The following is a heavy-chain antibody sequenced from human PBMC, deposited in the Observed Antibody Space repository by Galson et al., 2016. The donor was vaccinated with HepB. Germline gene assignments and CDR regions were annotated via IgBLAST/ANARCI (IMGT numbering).Heavy chain of an antibody. CDR1: GFTFSTYA. D-gene: IGHD1-26*01. Sequence: SLRLSCAVSGFTFSTYAMHWVRQSPGKGLEWVAVISHDGSNKFYADSVKGRFTISRDSPKNTLFLQMNSLRAEDTAIFYCARDQWASGMDVWGQGTTVTVS. V-gene: IGHV3-30-3*01. CDR3: ARDQWASGMDV. CDR2: ISHDGSNK. J-gene: IGHJ6*02.